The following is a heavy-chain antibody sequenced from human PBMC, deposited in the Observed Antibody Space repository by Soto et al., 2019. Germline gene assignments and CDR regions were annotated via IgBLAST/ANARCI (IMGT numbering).Heavy chain of an antibody. CDR2: INHSGST. J-gene: IGHJ5*02. V-gene: IGHV4-34*01. CDR1: GGSFSGYY. CDR3: ARVHCSGGSCYSNWFDP. D-gene: IGHD2-15*01. Sequence: QVQLQQWGAGLLKPSETLSLTCAVYGGSFSGYYWSWIRQPPGKGLEWIGEINHSGSTNYNPSLKSRVTISVHTSKNQFSLKLSSVTAADTAVYYCARVHCSGGSCYSNWFDPWGQGTLVTVSS.